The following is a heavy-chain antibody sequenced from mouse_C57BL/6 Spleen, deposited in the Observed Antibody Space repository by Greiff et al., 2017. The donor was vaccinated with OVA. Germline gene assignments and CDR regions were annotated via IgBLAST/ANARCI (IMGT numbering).Heavy chain of an antibody. CDR1: GYTFTSYW. V-gene: IGHV1-69*01. CDR3: ARRKLTSFDY. CDR2: IDPSDSYT. Sequence: QVQLKQPGAELVMPGASVKLSCKASGYTFTSYWMHWVKQRPGQGLEWIGEIDPSDSYTNYNQKFKGKSTLTVDKSSSTAYMQLSSLTSEDSAVYYCARRKLTSFDYWGQGTTLTVSS. D-gene: IGHD1-3*01. J-gene: IGHJ2*01.